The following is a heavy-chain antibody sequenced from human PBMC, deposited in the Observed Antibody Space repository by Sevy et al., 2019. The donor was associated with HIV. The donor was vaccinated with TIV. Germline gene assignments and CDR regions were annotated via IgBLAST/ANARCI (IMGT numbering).Heavy chain of an antibody. Sequence: GGSLILSCAASGFTFSSYGMHWVRQAPGKGLEWMAVIWYDGSNKYYADSVKGRFTISRDNSKNTLYLQMNSLRAEDTAVYYCARGDSSSRRYYYYGMDVWGQGTTVTVSS. D-gene: IGHD6-6*01. CDR3: ARGDSSSRRYYYYGMDV. CDR1: GFTFSSYG. CDR2: IWYDGSNK. J-gene: IGHJ6*02. V-gene: IGHV3-33*01.